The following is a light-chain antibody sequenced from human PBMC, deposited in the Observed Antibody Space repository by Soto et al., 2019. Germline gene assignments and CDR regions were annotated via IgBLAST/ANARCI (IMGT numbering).Light chain of an antibody. V-gene: IGLV2-8*01. CDR1: SSDVGAYNY. CDR2: EVT. J-gene: IGLJ3*02. CDR3: SSFASSNTWV. Sequence: QSALTQPPSASGSPGQSVTISCTGTSSDVGAYNYVSWYQQHAGKAPKLEIYEVTKRPLGVPDRFSGSKSANTASLTVSGLQAEDEADYYCSSFASSNTWVFGGGTKLTVL.